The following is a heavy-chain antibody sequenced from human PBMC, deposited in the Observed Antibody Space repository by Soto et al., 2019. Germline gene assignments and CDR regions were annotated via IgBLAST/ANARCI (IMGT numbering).Heavy chain of an antibody. D-gene: IGHD3-10*01. V-gene: IGHV4-39*01. J-gene: IGHJ5*02. CDR1: GGSISSSTNY. CDR2: IYYGGST. CDR3: ARHPYYYGSGSYYNEDWFDP. Sequence: NPSETLSLTCTVSGGSISSSTNYWGWIRQPPGKGLEWIGSIYYGGSTYYNPSLKSRVTISVDTSKNQFSLKLSSATAADTAVYYCARHPYYYGSGSYYNEDWFDPWGQGTLVTVSS.